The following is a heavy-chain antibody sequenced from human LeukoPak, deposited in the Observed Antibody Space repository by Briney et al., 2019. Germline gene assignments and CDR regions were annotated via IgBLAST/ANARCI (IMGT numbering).Heavy chain of an antibody. CDR2: ISAYNGNT. J-gene: IGHJ4*02. CDR1: GYTFTSYG. V-gene: IGHV1-18*04. CDR3: ARDPYSSGWYYFDY. Sequence: ASVKVSCKASGYTFTSYGISWARQAPGQGLEWMGWISAYNGNTNYAQKLQGRVTMTTDTSTSTAYMELRSLRSDDTAVYYCARDPYSSGWYYFDYWGQGTLVTVSS. D-gene: IGHD6-19*01.